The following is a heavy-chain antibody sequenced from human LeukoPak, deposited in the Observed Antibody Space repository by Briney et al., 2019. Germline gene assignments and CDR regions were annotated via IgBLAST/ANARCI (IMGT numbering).Heavy chain of an antibody. CDR3: ARDRSGYYYRNYYYYMDV. Sequence: SVKVSCKASGGTFSSYAISWVRQAPGQGLEWMGGIIPIFGTANYAQKFQGRVTITADESTSTAYMELSSLRSEDTAVYYCARDRSGYYYRNYYYYMDVWGKGTTVTISS. D-gene: IGHD3-10*01. V-gene: IGHV1-69*01. J-gene: IGHJ6*03. CDR2: IIPIFGTA. CDR1: GGTFSSYA.